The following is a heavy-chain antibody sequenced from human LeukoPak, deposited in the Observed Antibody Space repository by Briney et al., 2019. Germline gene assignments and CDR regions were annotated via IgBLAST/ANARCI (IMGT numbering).Heavy chain of an antibody. CDR1: DFSFSNYG. CDR2: ILYDGNSK. J-gene: IGHJ6*02. V-gene: IGHV3-30*18. D-gene: IGHD1-26*01. Sequence: GRSLRLSCAASDFSFSNYGMHWVRQAPGKGLEWVAVILYDGNSKHYAESVKGRFTISRDNSNNMLYLQMNSLRPEDTAVYYCAKDRLFGSGLNGPHYYYGMDVWGQGTTVTVSS. CDR3: AKDRLFGSGLNGPHYYYGMDV.